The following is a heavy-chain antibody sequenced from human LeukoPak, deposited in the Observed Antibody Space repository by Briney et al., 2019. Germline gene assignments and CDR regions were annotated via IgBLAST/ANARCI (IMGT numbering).Heavy chain of an antibody. V-gene: IGHV4-30-2*01. Sequence: PSQTLSLTCAVSGGSISSGGYSWSWIRQPPGKGLEWIGYIYHSGSTYYNSSLKSRVTIPVDRSKNQFSLKLSSVTAADTAVYYCASGLYYYDSSGYYPPLNYWGQGTLVTVSS. CDR2: IYHSGST. CDR3: ASGLYYYDSSGYYPPLNY. J-gene: IGHJ4*02. D-gene: IGHD3-22*01. CDR1: GGSISSGGYS.